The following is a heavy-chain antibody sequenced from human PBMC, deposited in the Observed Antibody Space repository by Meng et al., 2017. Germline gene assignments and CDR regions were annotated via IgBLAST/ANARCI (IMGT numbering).Heavy chain of an antibody. CDR2: FDPEDGET. V-gene: IGHV1-24*01. CDR3: ATARHDYGDYGSFQH. J-gene: IGHJ1*01. D-gene: IGHD4-17*01. Sequence: ASVKVSCKVSGYTLTELSMHWVRQAPGKGFEWMGGFDPEDGETIYAQKFQGRVTMTGDTSTDTAYMELSSLRSEDTAVYYCATARHDYGDYGSFQHWGQGTLVTVSS. CDR1: GYTLTELS.